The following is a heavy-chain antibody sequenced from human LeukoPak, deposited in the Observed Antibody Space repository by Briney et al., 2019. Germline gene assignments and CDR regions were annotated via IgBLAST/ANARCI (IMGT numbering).Heavy chain of an antibody. CDR2: ISSYNGNT. CDR1: GYTFTSYG. V-gene: IGHV1-18*01. J-gene: IGHJ4*02. Sequence: ASVKVSCKASGYTFTSYGISWVRQAPGQGLEWMGWISSYNGNTNYAQKLQGRVTMTTDTSTSTAYMELRSLRSDDAAVYYWARVQVGAYYFDYWGQGTLVTVSS. CDR3: ARVQVGAYYFDY. D-gene: IGHD1-26*01.